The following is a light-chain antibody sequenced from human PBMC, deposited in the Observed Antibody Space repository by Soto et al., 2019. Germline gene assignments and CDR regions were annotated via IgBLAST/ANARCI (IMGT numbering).Light chain of an antibody. J-gene: IGLJ1*01. V-gene: IGLV2-8*01. CDR1: RSDVGGYNY. Sequence: QSALTQPPSASGSPGQSVTISCTGTRSDVGGYNYVSWCQQHPGKPPKLIIYEVSKRPSGVPDRFFGSKSGNTASLTVSGLQAEDEADYYCSSYAGSNNFVFGTGTKVTVL. CDR3: SSYAGSNNFV. CDR2: EVS.